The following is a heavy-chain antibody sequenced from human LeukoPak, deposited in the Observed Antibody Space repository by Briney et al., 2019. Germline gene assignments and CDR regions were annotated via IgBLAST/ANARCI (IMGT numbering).Heavy chain of an antibody. Sequence: PGGSLRLSCAASGFTFSRYWMHWVRQAPGKGLVGVSRINSDGSSRYADSAKGRFTISRDNAKNTLYLQMNSLRAEDTAVYYCARGGWEQEHLDYWGQGTLVTVSS. CDR3: ARGGWEQEHLDY. CDR2: INSDGSS. V-gene: IGHV3-74*01. J-gene: IGHJ4*02. D-gene: IGHD1-26*01. CDR1: GFTFSRYW.